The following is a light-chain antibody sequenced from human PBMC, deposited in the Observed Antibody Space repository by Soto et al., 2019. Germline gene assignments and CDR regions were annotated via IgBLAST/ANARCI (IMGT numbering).Light chain of an antibody. CDR3: SSYTSSSTQLYV. Sequence: QSALTRPASVSGAPGQAITISCTGTSSDVGGYNYVSWYQQHPGKAPKLMIYDVSNRPSGVSNRFSGSKSGNTASLTISGLQAEDEADYYCSSYTSSSTQLYVFGTGTKVTVL. CDR1: SSDVGGYNY. CDR2: DVS. J-gene: IGLJ1*01. V-gene: IGLV2-14*01.